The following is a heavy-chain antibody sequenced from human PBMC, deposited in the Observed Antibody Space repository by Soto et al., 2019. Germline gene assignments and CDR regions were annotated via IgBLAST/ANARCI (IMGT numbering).Heavy chain of an antibody. CDR3: AREVNSSPARGPNWFDP. D-gene: IGHD6-13*01. CDR2: TYHSGTT. V-gene: IGHV4-4*02. Sequence: QVQLQESGPGLVQPSGTLSLTCAVSGDSINNSHWWSWVRQTPGKGLEWIGETYHSGTTNYNPSLKTRVTISIDKSKNQFSLKMNSVTAADTAVYYCAREVNSSPARGPNWFDPWGREPWSPSPQ. CDR1: GDSINNSHW. J-gene: IGHJ5*02.